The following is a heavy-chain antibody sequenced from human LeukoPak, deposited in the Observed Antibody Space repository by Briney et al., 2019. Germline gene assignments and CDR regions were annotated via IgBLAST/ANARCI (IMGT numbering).Heavy chain of an antibody. CDR3: ARDCSGGRCYGAFDI. V-gene: IGHV1-69*13. D-gene: IGHD2-15*01. J-gene: IGHJ3*02. CDR2: VSPIYGTS. CDR1: GGTFGRYA. Sequence: ASVKVSCKASGGTFGRYAITWVRQAPGQRLECMGGVSPIYGTSDYAQRFQGRVTISADESTSTAFLEVRSLRSEDTAVYYCARDCSGGRCYGAFDIWGQGTLVIVSS.